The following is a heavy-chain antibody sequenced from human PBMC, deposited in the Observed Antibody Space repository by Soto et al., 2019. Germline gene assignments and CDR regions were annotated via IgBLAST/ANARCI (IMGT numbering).Heavy chain of an antibody. J-gene: IGHJ4*02. V-gene: IGHV1-2*02. CDR1: GYPFTTYY. D-gene: IGHD2-15*01. CDR2: IDPRSGGT. CDR3: ATDDYGIFPY. Sequence: ASVKVSCKVSGYPFTTYYIHWVRQAPGQGLEWMGWIDPRSGGTVYEQKFQGRVTMTRDTSISTVYMDLSGLTSDDTALYYCATDDYGIFPYWGQGGLVTVSS.